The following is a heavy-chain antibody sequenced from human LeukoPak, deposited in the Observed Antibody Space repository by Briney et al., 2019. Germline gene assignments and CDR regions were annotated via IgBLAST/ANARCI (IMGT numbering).Heavy chain of an antibody. J-gene: IGHJ5*02. D-gene: IGHD6-19*01. CDR1: GGSISSRSYY. V-gene: IGHV4-61*05. CDR3: ARDSSGWYHWFDP. CDR2: IYYSGST. Sequence: SETLSLTCTVSGGSISSRSYYWGWIRQPPGKGLEWIGYIYYSGSTNYNPSLKSRVTISVDTSKNQFSLKLSSVTAADTAVYYCARDSSGWYHWFDPWGQGTLVTVSS.